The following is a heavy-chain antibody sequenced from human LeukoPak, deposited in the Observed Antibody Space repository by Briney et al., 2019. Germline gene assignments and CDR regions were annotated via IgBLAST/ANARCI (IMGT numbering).Heavy chain of an antibody. Sequence: GGSLRLSCAASGFTFSSYGMHWVRQAPGKGLEWVAFIRYDGSNKYYANSVKGRFTISRDNSKNTLYLQMNSLRAEDTAVYYCAKAGYFDFDYWGQGTLVTVSS. CDR3: AKAGYFDFDY. CDR2: IRYDGSNK. CDR1: GFTFSSYG. D-gene: IGHD2-15*01. V-gene: IGHV3-30*02. J-gene: IGHJ4*02.